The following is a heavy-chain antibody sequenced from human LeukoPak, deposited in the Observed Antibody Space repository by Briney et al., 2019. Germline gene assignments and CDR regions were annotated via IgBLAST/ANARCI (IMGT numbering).Heavy chain of an antibody. D-gene: IGHD2-15*01. CDR3: ARVVASTSIDS. CDR1: GYSIISDYF. V-gene: IGHV4-38-2*02. Sequence: SETLSLTCIVSGYSIISDYFWGWVRQPPGKGPEWIGSIFHSGSVYYNPSLKSRVTISIDPSKNRFSLRLTSVTAADTAIYYCARVVASTSIDSWGQGTLVTVSS. J-gene: IGHJ4*02. CDR2: IFHSGSV.